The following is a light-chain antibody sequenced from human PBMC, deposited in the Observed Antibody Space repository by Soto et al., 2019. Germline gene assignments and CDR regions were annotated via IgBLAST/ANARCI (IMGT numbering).Light chain of an antibody. CDR3: QVWDSSSDHPGI. J-gene: IGLJ2*01. V-gene: IGLV3-21*02. CDR1: HIGSKG. CDR2: DDS. Sequence: SYELTQPPSVSEAPGQTARITCGGHHIGSKGVHWYQQKPGQAPVLVVYDDSYRPSGIPARFSGSNSGNTATLTISRVEAGDEADYHCQVWDSSSDHPGIFGGGTKLTVL.